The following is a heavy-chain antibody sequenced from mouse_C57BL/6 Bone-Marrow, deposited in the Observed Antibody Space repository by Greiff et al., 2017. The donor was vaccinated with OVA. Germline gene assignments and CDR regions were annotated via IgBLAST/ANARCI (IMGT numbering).Heavy chain of an antibody. CDR1: GYTFTSYT. CDR2: INPSSGYT. D-gene: IGHD4-1*01. J-gene: IGHJ3*01. Sequence: SGAELARPGASVKMSCKASGYTFTSYTMHWVKQRPGQGLEWIGYINPSSGYTKYNQKFKDKATLTADKSSSTAYMQLSSLTSEDSAVYYCALNWAWFAYWGQGTLVTVSA. CDR3: ALNWAWFAY. V-gene: IGHV1-4*01.